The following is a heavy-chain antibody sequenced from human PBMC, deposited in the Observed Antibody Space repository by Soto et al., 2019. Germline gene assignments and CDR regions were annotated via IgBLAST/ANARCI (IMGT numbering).Heavy chain of an antibody. CDR1: GGTFSSYA. CDR2: IIPIFGTA. J-gene: IGHJ3*02. CDR3: ARDRNQWGEDDAFDI. D-gene: IGHD3-16*01. V-gene: IGHV1-69*06. Sequence: QERLVESGAEVKKPGSSVKVSCKASGGTFSSYAISWVRQAPGQGLEWMGGIIPIFGTANYAQKFQGRVTITADKSTSTAYMELSSLRSEDTAVYYCARDRNQWGEDDAFDIWGQGTMVTVSS.